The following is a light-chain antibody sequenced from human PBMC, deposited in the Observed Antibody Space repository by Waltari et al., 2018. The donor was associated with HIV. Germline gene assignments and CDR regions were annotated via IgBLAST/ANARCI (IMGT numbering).Light chain of an antibody. V-gene: IGKV1-33*01. CDR1: QDIHIL. CDR3: QHYNSLPPT. J-gene: IGKJ3*01. CDR2: DAS. Sequence: DIQMTQSPSSLSASVGDSVTITCQASQDIHILLSWYQQKPGKAPKLLIYDASTLHAGVPSRFSGSGSGTDFTFNISSLQPEDIATYYCQHYNSLPPTFGPGTKVDLK.